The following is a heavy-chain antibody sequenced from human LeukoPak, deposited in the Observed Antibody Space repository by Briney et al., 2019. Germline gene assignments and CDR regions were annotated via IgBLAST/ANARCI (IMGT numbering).Heavy chain of an antibody. CDR2: IYNSEST. D-gene: IGHD6-13*01. CDR1: GGSISSYY. CDR3: ARHAAAGTVAFDI. Sequence: PSETLSLTCTASGGSISSYYWSWIRQPPGKGLEWIGLIYNSESTTYNPSLKSRVTIFVDTSKKQISLNLTSVTAADTAVYYCARHAAAGTVAFDIWGHGTMVTVSS. J-gene: IGHJ3*02. V-gene: IGHV4-59*08.